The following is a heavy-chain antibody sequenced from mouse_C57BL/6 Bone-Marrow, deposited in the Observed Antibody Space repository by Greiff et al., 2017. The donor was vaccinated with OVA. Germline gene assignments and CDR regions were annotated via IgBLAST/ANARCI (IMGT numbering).Heavy chain of an antibody. CDR2: IRSKSNNSAT. V-gene: IGHV10-1*01. D-gene: IGHD2-3*01. J-gene: IGHJ1*03. CDR1: GFSFNTYA. Sequence: EVHLVESGGGLVQPKGSLKLSCAASGFSFNTYAMNWVRQAPGKGLEWVASIRSKSNNSATYYADSVQDRFTISRDDSESMLYLQMNNLKTDDTAVFYCGRHDVYWYFDVGGTGTTVTVSS. CDR3: GRHDVYWYFDV.